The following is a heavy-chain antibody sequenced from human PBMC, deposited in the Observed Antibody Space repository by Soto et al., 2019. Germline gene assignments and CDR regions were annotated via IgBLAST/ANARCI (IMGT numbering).Heavy chain of an antibody. Sequence: SETLSLTCTVSGGSISSGGYYWSWIRQHPGKGLEWIGYIYYSGSTYYNPSLKSRVTISVDTSKNQFSLKLSSVTAADTAVYYCARVGMQQLLDYWGQGTLVTVS. CDR1: GGSISSGGYY. CDR2: IYYSGST. CDR3: ARVGMQQLLDY. D-gene: IGHD6-13*01. V-gene: IGHV4-31*03. J-gene: IGHJ4*02.